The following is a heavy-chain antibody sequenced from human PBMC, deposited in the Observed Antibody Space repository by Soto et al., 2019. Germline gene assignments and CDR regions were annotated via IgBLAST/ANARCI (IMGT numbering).Heavy chain of an antibody. Sequence: GGSLRRSCVASGYTFSEYSMNWVRQAPGKGLEWVSYFGTSRKYIFYADSVRGRFTISRDDARNSLYLQLNSLRDEDTAVYYCVRDRDWAFDIWGQGTMVTVSS. CDR1: GYTFSEYS. V-gene: IGHV3-48*02. CDR2: FGTSRKYI. CDR3: VRDRDWAFDI. J-gene: IGHJ3*02. D-gene: IGHD3-9*01.